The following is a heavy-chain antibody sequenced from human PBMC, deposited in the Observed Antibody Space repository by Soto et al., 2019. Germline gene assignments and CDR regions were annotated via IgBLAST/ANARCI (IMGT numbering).Heavy chain of an antibody. CDR3: AKGSGYSYGYVDY. V-gene: IGHV3-30*18. J-gene: IGHJ4*02. CDR2: ISYDGSNK. CDR1: GFTFSSYG. Sequence: GGSLRLSCAASGFTFSSYGMRWVRQAPGKGLEWVAVISYDGSNKYYADSVKGRFTISRDNSKNTLYLQMNSLRAEDTAVYYCAKGSGYSYGYVDYWGQGTLVTVS. D-gene: IGHD5-18*01.